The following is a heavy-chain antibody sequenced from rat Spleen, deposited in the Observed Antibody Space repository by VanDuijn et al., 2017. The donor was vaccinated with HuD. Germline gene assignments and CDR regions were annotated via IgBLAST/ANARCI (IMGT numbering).Heavy chain of an antibody. V-gene: IGHV5-25*01. CDR3: ARLYGGYSEGYFDY. D-gene: IGHD1-11*01. CDR1: GFIFNNYY. J-gene: IGHJ2*01. Sequence: EVQLVESGGGLVQPGRSLKLSCAASGFIFNNYYMVWVRQAPTKGLEWVASISTSGGSTYYRDSVKGRFTVSRDNAKSTLYLQMNSLRSEDTATYYCARLYGGYSEGYFDYWGQGVMVTVSS. CDR2: ISTSGGST.